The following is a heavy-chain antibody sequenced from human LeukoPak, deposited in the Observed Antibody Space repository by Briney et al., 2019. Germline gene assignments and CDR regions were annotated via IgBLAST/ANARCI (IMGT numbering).Heavy chain of an antibody. CDR2: ISPSGTDI. CDR1: GFTFTDTY. V-gene: IGHV3-11*01. J-gene: IGHJ4*02. CDR3: AREKFYDSSGNFDY. D-gene: IGHD3-22*01. Sequence: RSGGSLRLSCAVSGFTFTDTYMTWIRQAPGKGLESLSYISPSGTDISYADSVKGRFTISRDNAKNSLYLQMNSLRAEDTALYYCAREKFYDSSGNFDYWGQGTLVTVSS.